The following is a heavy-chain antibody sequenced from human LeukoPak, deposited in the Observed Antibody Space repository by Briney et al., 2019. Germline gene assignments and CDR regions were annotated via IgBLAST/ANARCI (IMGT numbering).Heavy chain of an antibody. CDR2: INSDGSST. Sequence: PGGSLRLSCAASGFTFSSYWMHWVRQAPGKGLVWVSRINSDGSSTSYADSVKGRFTISRDNAKNTLYLQMNSLRAEDTAVYYCARGLYYYDSSGYYLLWGQGTLVTVSS. CDR1: GFTFSSYW. V-gene: IGHV3-74*01. J-gene: IGHJ4*02. D-gene: IGHD3-22*01. CDR3: ARGLYYYDSSGYYLL.